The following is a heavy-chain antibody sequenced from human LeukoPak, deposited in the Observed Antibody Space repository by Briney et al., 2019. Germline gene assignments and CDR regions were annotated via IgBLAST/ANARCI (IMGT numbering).Heavy chain of an antibody. V-gene: IGHV4-34*01. D-gene: IGHD3-9*01. Sequence: SETLSLTCAVYGVSFSGYYWRWVRQPPGKGVEGVGEMNHSGSTNYNTSLKSRVTISVDKSKKQFSLKRSSVTAADTAVYYCARTRVGGDYYDILTGYYDAFDIWGQGTMVTVSS. CDR3: ARTRVGGDYYDILTGYYDAFDI. J-gene: IGHJ3*02. CDR1: GVSFSGYY. CDR2: MNHSGST.